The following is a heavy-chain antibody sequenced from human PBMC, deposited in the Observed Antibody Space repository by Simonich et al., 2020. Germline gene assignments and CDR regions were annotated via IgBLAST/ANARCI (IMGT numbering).Heavy chain of an antibody. J-gene: IGHJ3*02. D-gene: IGHD6-13*01. Sequence: QLQLQESGPGLVKPSETLSLTCTVSGGSISSSGYYWGWIRKPPGKGLEWIGSIYYSGGTYSNPALKSRVTISVDTAKNQFSLKLSSVTAADTAVYYCARHAGFAFDIWGQGTMVTVSS. CDR2: IYYSGGT. CDR1: GGSISSSGYY. V-gene: IGHV4-39*01. CDR3: ARHAGFAFDI.